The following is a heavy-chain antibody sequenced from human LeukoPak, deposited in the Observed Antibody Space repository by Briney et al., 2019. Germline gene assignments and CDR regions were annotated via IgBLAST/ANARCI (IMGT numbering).Heavy chain of an antibody. CDR1: GFNFSNKY. Sequence: PGGSLRLSCAASGFNFSNKYMSWVRQAPGMGLEWVSVVFSDGNTYYADSVKGRFTLSRDNSKNTVFLQMNSLRADDTAVYFCTRGSGDSDFPFNSNYYFYYMDVWGRGTTVTISS. J-gene: IGHJ6*03. CDR2: VFSDGNT. V-gene: IGHV3-66*01. D-gene: IGHD1-26*01. CDR3: TRGSGDSDFPFNSNYYFYYMDV.